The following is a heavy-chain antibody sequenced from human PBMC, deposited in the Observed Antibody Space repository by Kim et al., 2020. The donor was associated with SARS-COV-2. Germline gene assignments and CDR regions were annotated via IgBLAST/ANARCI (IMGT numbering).Heavy chain of an antibody. Sequence: SVKVSCKASGGTFTTYGFNWVRQAPGQGLEWMGVIMPFSGTANYAQKFQGRVTITADESTTTANMELSSLRSDDTALYYCATDLGGIMLGGVPRPYYFDYWGQGTLVTVSS. CDR2: IMPFSGTA. J-gene: IGHJ4*02. CDR3: ATDLGGIMLGGVPRPYYFDY. V-gene: IGHV1-69*13. CDR1: GGTFTTYG. D-gene: IGHD3-16*01.